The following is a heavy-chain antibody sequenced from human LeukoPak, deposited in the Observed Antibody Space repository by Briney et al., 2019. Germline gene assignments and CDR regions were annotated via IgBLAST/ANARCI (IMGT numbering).Heavy chain of an antibody. Sequence: SETLSLTCAVSGYSISSGYYWGWIRQPPGKGLEWIGSIYHSGSPYYNPSLKSRVTISVDTSKNQFSLKLSSVTAADTAVHYCARDGPYRHYYGSGSYNHFDYWGQGTLVTVSS. CDR1: GYSISSGYY. J-gene: IGHJ4*02. V-gene: IGHV4-38-2*02. CDR3: ARDGPYRHYYGSGSYNHFDY. CDR2: IYHSGSP. D-gene: IGHD3-10*01.